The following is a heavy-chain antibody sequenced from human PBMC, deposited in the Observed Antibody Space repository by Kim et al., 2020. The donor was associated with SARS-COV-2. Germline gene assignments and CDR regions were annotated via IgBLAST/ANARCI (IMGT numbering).Heavy chain of an antibody. CDR2: IYSGGST. CDR3: AREPLVATIRDFDY. J-gene: IGHJ4*02. CDR1: GFTVSSNY. Sequence: GGSLRLSCAASGFTVSSNYMSWVRQAPGKGLEWVSVIYSGGSTYYADSVKGRFTISRDNSKNTLYLQMNSLRAEDTAVYYWAREPLVATIRDFDYWGQGTLVTVSS. V-gene: IGHV3-66*01. D-gene: IGHD5-12*01.